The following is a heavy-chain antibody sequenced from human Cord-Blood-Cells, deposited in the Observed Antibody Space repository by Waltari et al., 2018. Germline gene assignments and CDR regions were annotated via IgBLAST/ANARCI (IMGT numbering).Heavy chain of an antibody. Sequence: EVQLVQSGAEVKKPGESLKISCKGSGYSFTSYWIGWVGQMPGKGLEWMGIIYPGDSDTRYSPSFQGQVTISADKSISTAYLQWSSLKASDTAMYYCARHSEYYDSSGYYLNWFDPWGQGTLVTVSS. D-gene: IGHD3-22*01. CDR3: ARHSEYYDSSGYYLNWFDP. CDR1: GYSFTSYW. V-gene: IGHV5-51*01. CDR2: IYPGDSDT. J-gene: IGHJ5*02.